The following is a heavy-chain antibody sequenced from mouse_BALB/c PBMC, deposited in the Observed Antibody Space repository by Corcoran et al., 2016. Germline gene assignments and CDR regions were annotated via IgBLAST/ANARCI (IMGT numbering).Heavy chain of an antibody. CDR3: ARLYPGIALDY. V-gene: IGHV1S136*01. CDR2: INPYNDGT. Sequence: EVQLQQSGPELVKPGASVKMSCKASGYTFTSYVMHWVKQKSGQGLEWIGYINPYNDGTKYNEKFKGKATLTSDKSSSTAYMEFSSLTSEDSAVYYCARLYPGIALDYWGQGTSVTVSS. CDR1: GYTFTSYV. J-gene: IGHJ4*01.